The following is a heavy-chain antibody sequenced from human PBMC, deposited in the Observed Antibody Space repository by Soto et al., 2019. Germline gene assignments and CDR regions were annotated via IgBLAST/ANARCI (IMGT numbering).Heavy chain of an antibody. CDR3: ESHTPEFPTSAH. CDR1: GGSISSSSYY. V-gene: IGHV4-39*01. D-gene: IGHD3-10*01. CDR2: IYYSGST. Sequence: SETLSLTCTVSGGSISSSSYYWGWIRQPPGKGLEWIGSIYYSGSTYYNPSLKSRVTISVDTSKNQFSLKLSSVTAADTAVYSCESHTPEFPTSAHGGRGPRVTVSS. J-gene: IGHJ4*02.